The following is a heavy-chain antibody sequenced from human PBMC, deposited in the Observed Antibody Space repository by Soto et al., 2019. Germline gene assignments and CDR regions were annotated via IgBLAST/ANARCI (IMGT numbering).Heavy chain of an antibody. CDR1: GYTFTGYY. D-gene: IGHD2-2*01. CDR3: ARGFIAYCSSTSCFDAFDI. CDR2: INPNSGGT. J-gene: IGHJ3*02. V-gene: IGHV1-2*02. Sequence: GASLKVSCKASGYTFTGYYIHWVRQAPGQGLEWMGWINPNSGGTNYAQKFQGRVTVTRDTSISTAYMELSRLRSDDTAVYYCARGFIAYCSSTSCFDAFDIWGQGTMVTVSS.